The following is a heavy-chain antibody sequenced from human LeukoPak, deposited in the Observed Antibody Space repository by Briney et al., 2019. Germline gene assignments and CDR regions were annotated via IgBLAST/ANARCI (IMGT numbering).Heavy chain of an antibody. CDR2: IYYSGST. D-gene: IGHD3-10*01. J-gene: IGHJ4*02. Sequence: SETLSLTCTVSGGSISSSSYYWGWIRQPPGKGLEWIGSIYYSGSTYYNPSLKSRVTISVDTSKNQFSLKLSSVTAADTAVYYCASSEASSFDYWGQGTLVTVSS. CDR3: ASSEASSFDY. V-gene: IGHV4-39*07. CDR1: GGSISSSSYY.